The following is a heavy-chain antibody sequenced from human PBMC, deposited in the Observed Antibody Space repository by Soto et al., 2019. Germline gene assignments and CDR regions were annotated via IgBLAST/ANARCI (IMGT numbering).Heavy chain of an antibody. CDR1: GYTFTSYY. D-gene: IGHD1-26*01. J-gene: IGHJ3*02. CDR2: INPSGGST. Sequence: ASVKVSCKASGYTFTSYYMHWVRQAPGQGLEWMGIINPSGGSTSYAQKFQGRVTMTRDTSTSTVYMELSSLRSEDTAVYYCASSIVGAREAFDIWGQGTMVIVSS. CDR3: ASSIVGAREAFDI. V-gene: IGHV1-46*01.